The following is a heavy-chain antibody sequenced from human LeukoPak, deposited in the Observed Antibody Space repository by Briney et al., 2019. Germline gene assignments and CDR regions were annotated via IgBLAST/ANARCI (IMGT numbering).Heavy chain of an antibody. J-gene: IGHJ4*02. CDR1: GGSFTSYY. Sequence: PSETLCLTCAASGGSFTSYYWSWIRQAAGKGLEWIGRIYTSESPTYNPSLKSRVTMSLDPSRNQLSLKLTSVTAADTAMYYCARVQWELGFDYWGQGTLVTVSS. D-gene: IGHD4-23*01. V-gene: IGHV4-4*07. CDR3: ARVQWELGFDY. CDR2: IYTSESP.